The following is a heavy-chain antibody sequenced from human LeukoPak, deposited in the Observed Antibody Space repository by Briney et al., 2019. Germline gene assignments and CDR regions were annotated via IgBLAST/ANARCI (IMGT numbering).Heavy chain of an antibody. Sequence: SETLSLTCTVSGGSISSSSYYWGWIRQPPGKGLEWIGSIYYSGSTYYNPSLKSRVTISVDTSKNQFSLKLSSVTAADTAVYYCSRRIAHASATGWSDPWGQGTLVTV. CDR2: IYYSGST. V-gene: IGHV4-39*01. CDR3: SRRIAHASATGWSDP. J-gene: IGHJ5*02. CDR1: GGSISSSSYY. D-gene: IGHD2-21*01.